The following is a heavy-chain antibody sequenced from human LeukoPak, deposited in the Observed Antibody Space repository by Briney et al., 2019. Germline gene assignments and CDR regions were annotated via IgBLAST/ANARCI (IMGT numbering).Heavy chain of an antibody. J-gene: IGHJ4*02. CDR1: GGTFSSYA. V-gene: IGHV1-69*05. CDR3: AIGLRLGELSLCQPFDY. D-gene: IGHD3-16*02. CDR2: IIPIFGTA. Sequence: ASVKVSCKASGGTFSSYAISWVRQAPGQGLEWMGRIIPIFGTANYAQKFQGRVTITTDESTSTAYMELCSLRSEDTAVYYCAIGLRLGELSLCQPFDYWGQGTLVTVSS.